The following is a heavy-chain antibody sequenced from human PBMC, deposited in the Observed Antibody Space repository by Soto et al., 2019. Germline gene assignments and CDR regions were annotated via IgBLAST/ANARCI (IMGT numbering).Heavy chain of an antibody. V-gene: IGHV3-11*01. D-gene: IGHD3-22*01. Sequence: GGSLRLSCAASGFTFSDYYMTWSRQAPGKGLEWVSHISDSATTTHYADSVKGRFTISRDNAKKSLYLQMNSLRADDTAVYFCARDTAFVASGLFDPWGQGTLVTVSS. CDR1: GFTFSDYY. CDR3: ARDTAFVASGLFDP. J-gene: IGHJ5*02. CDR2: ISDSATTT.